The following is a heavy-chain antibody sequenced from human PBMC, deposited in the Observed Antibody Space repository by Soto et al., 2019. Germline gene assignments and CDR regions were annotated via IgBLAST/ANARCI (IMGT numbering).Heavy chain of an antibody. V-gene: IGHV4-30-4*01. D-gene: IGHD3-10*01. CDR3: VRSPGEWPPNRFDP. J-gene: IGHJ5*02. CDR2: IYYSGST. CDR1: GGSISSGDYY. Sequence: SETLSLTCTVSGGSISSGDYYWSWIRQPPGKGLEWIGYIYYSGSTYYNPSLKSRVTISVDTSKNQFSLKLSSVTAADTAVYYCVRSPGEWPPNRFDPWGQGTLVTVSS.